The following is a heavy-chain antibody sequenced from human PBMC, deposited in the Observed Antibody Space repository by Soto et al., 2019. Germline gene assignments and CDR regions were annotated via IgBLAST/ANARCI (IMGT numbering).Heavy chain of an antibody. D-gene: IGHD3-3*01. J-gene: IGHJ6*02. CDR1: GFTFSTYT. V-gene: IGHV3-48*02. Sequence: EVQLVESGGGLVQPGGSLRLSCAASGFTFSTYTMTWVRQAPGKGLQWVSYISDRGSTKYYADSVKGRFTISSDNAKNSLYLQMSNLRDEDTAVYYCGRSGATAFFHDVDVWGQGTTVTVSS. CDR2: ISDRGSTK. CDR3: GRSGATAFFHDVDV.